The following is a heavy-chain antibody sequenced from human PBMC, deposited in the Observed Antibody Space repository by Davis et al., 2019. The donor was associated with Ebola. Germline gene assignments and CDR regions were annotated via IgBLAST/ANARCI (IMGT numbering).Heavy chain of an antibody. J-gene: IGHJ4*02. Sequence: HSQTLSLTCDTSGDTVSSIDGAWNWIRQSPSRGLEWLGRTYYSSKWYNGYAESVKSRININPDTSKNQLSLQLNSVTPEDTAVYYCARGWLRSGFDSWGQGTLVTVSS. CDR2: TYYSSKWYN. CDR3: ARGWLRSGFDS. CDR1: GDTVSSIDGA. D-gene: IGHD5-12*01. V-gene: IGHV6-1*01.